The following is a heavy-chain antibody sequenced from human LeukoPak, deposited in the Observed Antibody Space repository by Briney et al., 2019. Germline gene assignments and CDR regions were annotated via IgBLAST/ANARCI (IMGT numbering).Heavy chain of an antibody. V-gene: IGHV4-61*02. D-gene: IGHD6-19*01. CDR3: ARERSSGWYFAFDI. J-gene: IGHJ3*02. Sequence: SQTLSLTCTVSGGSISSGSYYQSWIRQPPGKGLEWIGRIYTSGSTNYNPSLKSRVTISVDTSKNQFSLKLSSVTAADTAVYYCARERSSGWYFAFDIWGQGTMVTVSS. CDR2: IYTSGST. CDR1: GGSISSGSYY.